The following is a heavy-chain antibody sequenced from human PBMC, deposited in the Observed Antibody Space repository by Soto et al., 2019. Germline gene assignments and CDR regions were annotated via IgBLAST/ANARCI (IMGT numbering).Heavy chain of an antibody. CDR3: ARTYGDYGTYYYYGMDV. V-gene: IGHV1-2*02. CDR2: INPDTDYT. CDR1: GYNFRDNN. D-gene: IGHD4-17*01. J-gene: IGHJ6*02. Sequence: GASVKVSCKTSGYNFRDNNIHWVRQAPGQGLEWMGLINPDTDYTNYAQKFQGRVTMTRDTSISTAYMELSRLRSDDTAVYYCARTYGDYGTYYYYGMDVWGQGTAVTVSS.